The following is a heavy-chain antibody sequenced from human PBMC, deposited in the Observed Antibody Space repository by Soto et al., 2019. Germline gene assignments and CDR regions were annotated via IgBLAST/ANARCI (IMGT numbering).Heavy chain of an antibody. D-gene: IGHD3-9*01. CDR1: GFSFSSYA. J-gene: IGHJ6*02. CDR3: AKEARYFDWLLSDYYGMDV. CDR2: ISGRGT. Sequence: GGSLRLSCAASGFSFSSYAMNWVRQAPGKGLEWVSFISGRGTTISRDNSKNTLYLQMNSLRAEDTAVYYCAKEARYFDWLLSDYYGMDVWGQGTTVTVSS. V-gene: IGHV3-23*01.